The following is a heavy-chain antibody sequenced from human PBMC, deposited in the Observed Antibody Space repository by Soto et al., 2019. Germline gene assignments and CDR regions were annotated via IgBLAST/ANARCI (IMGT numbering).Heavy chain of an antibody. CDR3: ARDGASFDV. V-gene: IGHV3-48*02. Sequence: GGSLRLSCAASGFTFSVNTMNWVRQAPGKGLEWVSYISKSGTTRYYAESVKGRFTISRDNAKNSLFLQMNSLRDEDTAVYYCARDGASFDVWGQGTLVTVSS. CDR2: ISKSGTTR. J-gene: IGHJ5*02. D-gene: IGHD2-15*01. CDR1: GFTFSVNT.